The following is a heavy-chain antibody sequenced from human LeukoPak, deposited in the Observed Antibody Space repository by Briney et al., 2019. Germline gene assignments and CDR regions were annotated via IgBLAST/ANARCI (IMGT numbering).Heavy chain of an antibody. CDR1: GYTFTSNW. Sequence: GESLKISCKTSGYTFTSNWIGWVRQMPGKGLEWVGVIYPGDSDVRYSPSFRGQVTISADKSISTAYLQWTRLDTSDTAIFYCARGGYTSGWYYFDYWAQGTLVTVSS. CDR3: ARGGYTSGWYYFDY. D-gene: IGHD6-19*01. J-gene: IGHJ4*02. V-gene: IGHV5-51*01. CDR2: IYPGDSDV.